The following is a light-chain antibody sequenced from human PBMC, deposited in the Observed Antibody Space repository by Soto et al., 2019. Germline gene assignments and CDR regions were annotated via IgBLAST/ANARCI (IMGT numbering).Light chain of an antibody. CDR3: LQDYGYPRT. J-gene: IGKJ1*01. CDR1: QDIRHD. Sequence: AIQMTQSPSSLSASVGDRVTITCRASQDIRHDLGWYQQRPGKAPKLLIYAASTLQSGVPSRFSGSGSGTDFTLTITRLQPDDFATYYCLQDYGYPRTFGQGTKVEVK. CDR2: AAS. V-gene: IGKV1-6*01.